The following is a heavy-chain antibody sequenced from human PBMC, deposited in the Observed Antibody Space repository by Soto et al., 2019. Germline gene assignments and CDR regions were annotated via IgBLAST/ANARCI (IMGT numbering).Heavy chain of an antibody. Sequence: LRLSCAASGFTFRNYAMSWVRQAPGKGLEWVSSISNSGGSTYYADSVQDRFTISRDNSKNTLYLQMNSLRAEDTAIYYCANHRGFLVTQYFFDYWGQGTLVTVSS. D-gene: IGHD2-21*02. J-gene: IGHJ4*02. V-gene: IGHV3-23*01. CDR2: ISNSGGST. CDR3: ANHRGFLVTQYFFDY. CDR1: GFTFRNYA.